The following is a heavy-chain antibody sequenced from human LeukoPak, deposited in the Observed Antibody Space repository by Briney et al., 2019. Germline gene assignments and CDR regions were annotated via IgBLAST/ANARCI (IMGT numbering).Heavy chain of an antibody. V-gene: IGHV3-23*01. D-gene: IGHD6-19*01. CDR3: AKDLQWLVRITMYYFDY. Sequence: GGSLRLSCTASGFTFSSYGMSWVRQAPGKGLEWVSAISGSGGSTYYADSVKGRFTISRDNSKNTLYLQMNSLRAEDTAVYYCAKDLQWLVRITMYYFDYWGQGTLVTVSS. J-gene: IGHJ4*02. CDR1: GFTFSSYG. CDR2: ISGSGGST.